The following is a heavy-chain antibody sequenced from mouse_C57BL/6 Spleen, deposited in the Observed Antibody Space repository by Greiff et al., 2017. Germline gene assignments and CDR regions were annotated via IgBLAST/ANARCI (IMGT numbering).Heavy chain of an antibody. CDR3: AREATTVVADWYFDV. V-gene: IGHV2-9-1*01. Sequence: VKVVESGPGLVAPSQSLSITCTVSGFSFTSYAISWVRQPPGKGLEWLGVIWTGGGTNYNSALKSRLSISKDNSKSQVFLKMNRLQTDDTARYYCAREATTVVADWYFDVWGTGTTVTVSS. CDR2: IWTGGGT. CDR1: GFSFTSYA. D-gene: IGHD1-1*01. J-gene: IGHJ1*03.